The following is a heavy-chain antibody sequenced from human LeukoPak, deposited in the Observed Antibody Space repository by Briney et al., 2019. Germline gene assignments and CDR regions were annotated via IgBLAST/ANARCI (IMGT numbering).Heavy chain of an antibody. Sequence: SETLSLTCTVSGGSISSSRKYWGWIRQPPGKGLEWIGSLYYGGSTYYNPSLKSRVTISVDTSKNGFSLKLTSVTAADTAVYYCARLLGDYETPAFDIWGQGTMVTVSS. CDR3: ARLLGDYETPAFDI. D-gene: IGHD4-17*01. CDR1: GGSISSSRKY. V-gene: IGHV4-39*01. CDR2: LYYGGST. J-gene: IGHJ3*02.